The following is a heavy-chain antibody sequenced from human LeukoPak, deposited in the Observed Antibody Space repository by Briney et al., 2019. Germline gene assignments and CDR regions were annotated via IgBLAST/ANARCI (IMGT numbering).Heavy chain of an antibody. V-gene: IGHV3-53*04. CDR3: ARAGKQWLPRPYYYYYYGMDV. CDR1: GFTVSSNY. J-gene: IGHJ6*02. Sequence: QSGGSLRLSCAASGFTVSSNYMSWVRQAPGKGLEWVSVIYSGGSTYYADSVKGRFTISRHNSKNTLYLQMNSPRAEDTAVYYCARAGKQWLPRPYYYYYYGMDVWGQGTTVTVSS. CDR2: IYSGGST. D-gene: IGHD6-19*01.